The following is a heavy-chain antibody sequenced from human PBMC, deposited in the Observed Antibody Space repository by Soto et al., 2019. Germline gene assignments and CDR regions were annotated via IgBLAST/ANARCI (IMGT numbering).Heavy chain of an antibody. Sequence: EVQLVESGGGLVQPGRSLRLSCAASGFSFDEYAMHWVRQAPGKGLEWVSGVSWNSGTMGYGDSARGRFAISRDNAKNSLYLQMNSLTTEDTALYYCAKGFCSSTRCLTYSYMDVWGKGTTVTVSS. J-gene: IGHJ6*03. CDR3: AKGFCSSTRCLTYSYMDV. V-gene: IGHV3-9*01. D-gene: IGHD2-2*01. CDR2: VSWNSGTM. CDR1: GFSFDEYA.